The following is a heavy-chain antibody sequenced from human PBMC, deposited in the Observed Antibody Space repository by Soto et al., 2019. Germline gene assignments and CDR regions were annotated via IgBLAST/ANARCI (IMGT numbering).Heavy chain of an antibody. Sequence: QVQLVESGGGVVQPGRSLRLSCAASEFTFRSYAMHWVRQAAGKGLEWVAVISYDGSNEYYADSVKGRFTIFRDNSKNTVYLQMSSLRDEETSVYYCTRPLSYCGGDCYDAFDIWGRGTIVTVSS. V-gene: IGHV3-30-3*01. CDR1: EFTFRSYA. D-gene: IGHD2-21*02. CDR3: TRPLSYCGGDCYDAFDI. CDR2: ISYDGSNE. J-gene: IGHJ3*02.